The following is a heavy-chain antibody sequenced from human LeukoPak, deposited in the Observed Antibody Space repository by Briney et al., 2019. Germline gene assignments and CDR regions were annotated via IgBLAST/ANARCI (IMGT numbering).Heavy chain of an antibody. CDR2: INPSGGST. Sequence: ASVTVSCTSSGSTFTSYYMHWVRQAPGQGLGWMGIINPSGGSTSYAQKFQGRVTMTRDTSTSTVYMELSSLRSEDTAVYYCARDRYYYDSSGYIRGISFDYWGQGTLVTVSS. CDR3: ARDRYYYDSSGYIRGISFDY. V-gene: IGHV1-46*01. D-gene: IGHD3-22*01. CDR1: GSTFTSYY. J-gene: IGHJ4*02.